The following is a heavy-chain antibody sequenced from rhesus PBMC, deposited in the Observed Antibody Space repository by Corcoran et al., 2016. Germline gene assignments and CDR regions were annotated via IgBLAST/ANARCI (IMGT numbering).Heavy chain of an antibody. D-gene: IGHD2-21*01. CDR1: GGSLSSSY. J-gene: IGHJ5-1*01. CDR2: IYGSGSRN. V-gene: IGHV4-169*01. CDR3: ARGGTVLVFDV. Sequence: QLQLQESGPGLVKHSETLSVTCAVSGGSLSSSYWSWVRQAPGKGREWFGYIYGSGSRNNYKPSQKCRVNRAGDRSENRVSLKLSSVTAADTAVYYGARGGTVLVFDVWGPGVLVTVSS.